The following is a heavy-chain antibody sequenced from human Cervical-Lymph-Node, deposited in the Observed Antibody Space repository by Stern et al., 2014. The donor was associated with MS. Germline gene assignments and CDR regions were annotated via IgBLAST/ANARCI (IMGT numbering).Heavy chain of an antibody. CDR1: GGTFNTNV. V-gene: IGHV1-69*01. Sequence: VQLVESGAEVKKPGSSVKVSCKASGGTFNTNVISWVRQAPGQGLEWMGGIIPIFGTALYAQKFPGRVTITAYDSTRTAYSGQSGLKSEDTAVYYCARAAYSTSSYNYWGQGTLVIVSS. CDR3: ARAAYSTSSYNY. CDR2: IIPIFGTA. D-gene: IGHD6-6*01. J-gene: IGHJ4*02.